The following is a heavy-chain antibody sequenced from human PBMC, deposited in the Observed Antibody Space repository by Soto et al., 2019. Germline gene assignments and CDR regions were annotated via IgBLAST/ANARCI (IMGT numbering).Heavy chain of an antibody. CDR3: ARWDGYADL. J-gene: IGHJ4*02. D-gene: IGHD5-12*01. Sequence: EVQLLESGGGLVQPGGSLRLSCAASGFTFSYYSMAWVRQTPEKGLEWVSGMSIGDAKTFYIDSGRGRFTVSRDSVKNTVDLQMNSLRAEDTALYYCARWDGYADLWGQGTLVTVSS. CDR2: MSIGDAKT. V-gene: IGHV3-23*01. CDR1: GFTFSYYS.